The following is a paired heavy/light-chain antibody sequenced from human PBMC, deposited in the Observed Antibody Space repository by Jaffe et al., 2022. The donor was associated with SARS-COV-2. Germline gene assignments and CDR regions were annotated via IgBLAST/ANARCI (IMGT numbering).Light chain of an antibody. J-gene: IGKJ1*01. Sequence: DIVMTQSPDSLAVSLGERATINCKSSQSILYSSDKKNYLAWYQQKPAQPPKLLISWASTRESGVPDRFSGSGSGTDFTLTISSLQAEDVADYYCQQYYNTPRTFGQGTKVEIK. CDR2: WAS. CDR1: QSILYSSDKKNY. CDR3: QQYYNTPRT. V-gene: IGKV4-1*01.
Heavy chain of an antibody. CDR2: INAGNGNT. J-gene: IGHJ4*02. CDR1: GYTFTTSF. Sequence: QVLLVQSGAEVKMPGASVKISCKTSGYTFTTSFIHWVRQAPGHRLDWMGWINAGNGNTKSSQKFQDRVTFTWDTSASTAYMELSSLISADTATYYCARGLEYSGHDYWGQGTLVTVSS. D-gene: IGHD6-25*01. V-gene: IGHV1-3*01. CDR3: ARGLEYSGHDY.